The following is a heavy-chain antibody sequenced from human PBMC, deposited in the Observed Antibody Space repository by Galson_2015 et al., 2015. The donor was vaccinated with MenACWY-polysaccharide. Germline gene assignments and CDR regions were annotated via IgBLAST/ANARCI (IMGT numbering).Heavy chain of an antibody. CDR2: MNPNSGNT. CDR1: GYTFSSYD. J-gene: IGHJ5*02. CDR3: ARGGKYYYDSSGYLNWFDP. D-gene: IGHD3-22*01. V-gene: IGHV1-8*01. Sequence: SVKVSCKASGYTFSSYDINWVRQTTGQGLEWMGWMNPNSGNTGYAQKFQGRVTMTRNTSISIAYMELSSLRSEDTAVYCCARGGKYYYDSSGYLNWFDPSVHGTLVTVSS.